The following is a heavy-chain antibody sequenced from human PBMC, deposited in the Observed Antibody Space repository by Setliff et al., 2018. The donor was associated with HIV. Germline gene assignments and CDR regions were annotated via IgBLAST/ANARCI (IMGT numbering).Heavy chain of an antibody. CDR2: ISPEGSER. Sequence: GGSLRLSCSTSGFNFRDSWMSWLRLAPGKGLEWVANISPEGSERYSVDSVRGRFTISRDNAKNSLYLEMNTLRADDTAVYYCVRDLSGYSSSWGEYFQHWGQGTLVTVSS. D-gene: IGHD6-13*01. CDR1: GFNFRDSW. V-gene: IGHV3-7*01. J-gene: IGHJ1*01. CDR3: VRDLSGYSSSWGEYFQH.